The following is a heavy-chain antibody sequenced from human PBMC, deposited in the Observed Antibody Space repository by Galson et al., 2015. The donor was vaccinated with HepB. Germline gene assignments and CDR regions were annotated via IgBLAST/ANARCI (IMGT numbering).Heavy chain of an antibody. V-gene: IGHV3-48*03. D-gene: IGHD5-12*01. CDR3: VFLRGNDLKPLDY. CDR2: ISASGTTI. J-gene: IGHJ4*02. CDR1: TLIFSTYS. Sequence: SLRLSCAASTLIFSTYSMNWVRQAPGMGLEWLSYISASGTTIYYADSVKGRFTISRDNAKNSLYLQMNSLRPEDTAVYFCVFLRGNDLKPLDYWGQGILVTVSS.